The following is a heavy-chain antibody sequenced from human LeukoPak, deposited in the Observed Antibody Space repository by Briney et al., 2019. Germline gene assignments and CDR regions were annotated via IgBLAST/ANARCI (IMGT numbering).Heavy chain of an antibody. V-gene: IGHV3-48*02. J-gene: IGHJ4*02. D-gene: IGHD6-13*01. CDR2: ISGSSSTI. CDR1: GFTFSTYS. CDR3: ARDHYSRNDH. Sequence: GGSLRLSCAASGFTFSTYSMTWVRQAPGKGLEWVSYISGSSSTIYYAGSVKGRFTISRDNAKNSVYLQMNSLRDEDTAVYYCARDHYSRNDHWGQGTLVTVSS.